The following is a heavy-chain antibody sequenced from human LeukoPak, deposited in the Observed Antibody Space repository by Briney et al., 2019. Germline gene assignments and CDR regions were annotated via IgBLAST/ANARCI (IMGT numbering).Heavy chain of an antibody. J-gene: IGHJ4*02. V-gene: IGHV1-8*01. Sequence: ASVKVSCKASGYTFTSYDINWVRQATGQGLEWMGWMNPNSGNTGYAQKLQGRVTMTTDTSTSTAYMELRSLRSDDTAVYYCARDRASMATTFDYWGQGTLVTVSS. CDR2: MNPNSGNT. CDR3: ARDRASMATTFDY. D-gene: IGHD5-24*01. CDR1: GYTFTSYD.